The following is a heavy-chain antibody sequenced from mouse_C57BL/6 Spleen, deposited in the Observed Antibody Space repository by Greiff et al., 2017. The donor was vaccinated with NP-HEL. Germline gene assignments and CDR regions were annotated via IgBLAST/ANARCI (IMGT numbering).Heavy chain of an antibody. J-gene: IGHJ4*01. V-gene: IGHV1-54*01. CDR3: ARIGGSYALDY. Sequence: QVQLQQSGAELVRPGTSVKVSCKASGYAFTNYWIEWVKQRPGQGLEWIGVINPGSGGTNYNEKFKGKATLTADKSSSTAYMQLSSLTSEDSAGCFCARIGGSYALDYWGQGTSVTVSS. D-gene: IGHD3-1*01. CDR2: INPGSGGT. CDR1: GYAFTNYW.